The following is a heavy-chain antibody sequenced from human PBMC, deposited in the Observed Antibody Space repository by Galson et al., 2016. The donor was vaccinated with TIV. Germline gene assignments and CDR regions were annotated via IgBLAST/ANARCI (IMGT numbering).Heavy chain of an antibody. J-gene: IGHJ5*02. CDR3: ARRTLAVGTDANWFDP. D-gene: IGHD6-13*01. CDR2: IHPSDSYT. V-gene: IGHV5-10-1*01. Sequence: QSGAEVKEPGESLKISCKGSGYSFSNYWIAWLRQMPGKGLEWIGLIHPSDSYTNYSLSFRGHVTISVDKSISTAYQQWSSLKASDSGRYYCARRTLAVGTDANWFDPWGQGTLVTVSS. CDR1: GYSFSNYW.